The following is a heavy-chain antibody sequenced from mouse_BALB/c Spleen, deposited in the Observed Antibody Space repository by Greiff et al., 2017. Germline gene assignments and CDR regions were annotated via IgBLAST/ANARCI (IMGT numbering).Heavy chain of an antibody. CDR2: IYWDDDK. V-gene: IGHV8-12*01. Sequence: QVTLKESGPGILQPSQTLSLTCSFSGFSLSTSGMGVSWIRQPSGKGLEWLAHIYWDDDKRYNPSLKSRLTISKDTSRNQVFLKITSVDTADTATYYCARRGDDRYFDVWGAGTTVTVSS. CDR1: GFSLSTSGMG. D-gene: IGHD2-3*01. J-gene: IGHJ1*01. CDR3: ARRGDDRYFDV.